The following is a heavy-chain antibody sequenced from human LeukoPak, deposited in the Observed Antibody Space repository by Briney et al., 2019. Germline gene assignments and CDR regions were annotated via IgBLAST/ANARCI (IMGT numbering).Heavy chain of an antibody. V-gene: IGHV3-23*01. CDR3: AKDRSCTNDVCHGDFDY. J-gene: IGHJ4*02. Sequence: PGGSLRLSCAASGFIFSSYAMSWVRQAPGKGLEWVSTICGSGGNTYYADSVKGRFTISRDNSKNTVYLQMNSLRAEDTAVYYCAKDRSCTNDVCHGDFDYWGQGTLVTVSS. CDR2: ICGSGGNT. CDR1: GFIFSSYA. D-gene: IGHD2-8*01.